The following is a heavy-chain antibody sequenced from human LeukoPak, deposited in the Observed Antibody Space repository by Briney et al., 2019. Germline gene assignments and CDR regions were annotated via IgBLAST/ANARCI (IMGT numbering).Heavy chain of an antibody. D-gene: IGHD3-22*01. J-gene: IGHJ6*03. V-gene: IGHV2-70*11. CDR2: IDWDADK. CDR1: GFTFSSYAM. CDR3: ARHYDSSGYNENYYMDV. Sequence: LRLSCAASGFTFSSYAMSWIRQPPGKALEWLGRIDWDADKYYSTSLKTRLTISKDTSKNQVVLTMTNMDPVDTATYYCARHYDSSGYNENYYMDVWGKGTTVTVSS.